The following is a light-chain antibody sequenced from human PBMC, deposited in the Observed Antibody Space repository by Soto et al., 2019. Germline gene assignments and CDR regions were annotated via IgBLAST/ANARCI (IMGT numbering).Light chain of an antibody. J-gene: IGLJ2*01. CDR1: SSDVGGYNF. V-gene: IGLV2-14*03. CDR3: CSYAGSSTLVV. CDR2: DVT. Sequence: QSALTQPASVSGSPGQSITISCTGTSSDVGGYNFVSWYQQHPGKAPRLLIYDVTIRPSGVSNRVSGSRSGNTASLTISGLQAEDEANYYCCSYAGSSTLVVFGGGTKVTVL.